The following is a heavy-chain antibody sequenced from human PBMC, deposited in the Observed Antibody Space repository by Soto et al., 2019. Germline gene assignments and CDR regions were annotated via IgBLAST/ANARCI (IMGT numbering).Heavy chain of an antibody. CDR3: ASPGLPAAGTPYYFDY. J-gene: IGHJ4*02. V-gene: IGHV1-8*01. D-gene: IGHD6-13*01. CDR1: GYTFTSYD. CDR2: MNPNSGNT. Sequence: ASVKVSCKASGYTFTSYDINWVRQAAGQGLEWMGWMNPNSGNTGYAQKFQGRVTMTRNTSISTAYMELNSLTSDDTAVYYCASPGLPAAGTPYYFDYWGQGALVTGSS.